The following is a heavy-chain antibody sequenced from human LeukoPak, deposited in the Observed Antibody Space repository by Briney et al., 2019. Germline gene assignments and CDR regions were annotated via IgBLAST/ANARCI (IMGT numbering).Heavy chain of an antibody. J-gene: IGHJ6*02. D-gene: IGHD3-10*01. CDR3: ARGGGWFGEYYGMDV. V-gene: IGHV4-34*01. Sequence: PSGTLSLTCAVSGGSFSGYYWSWIRQPPGKGLEWIGEINHSGSTNYNPSLKSRVTISVDTSKNQFSLKLSSVTAADTAVDYGARGGGWFGEYYGMDVWGQETTVTVSS. CDR2: INHSGST. CDR1: GGSFSGYY.